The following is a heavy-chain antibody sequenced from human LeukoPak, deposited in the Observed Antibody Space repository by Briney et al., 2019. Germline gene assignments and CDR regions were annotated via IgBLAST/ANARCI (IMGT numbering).Heavy chain of an antibody. V-gene: IGHV4-34*01. J-gene: IGHJ4*02. D-gene: IGHD2-21*02. CDR1: GGSFSGYY. Sequence: PSETLSLTCAVYGGSFSGYYWSWIRQPPGKGLEWIGSIYYSGSTYHNPSLKSRVTISVDTSKNQFSLKLSSVTAADTAVYYCARDRRGACGGDCYSEEEWGQGTLVTVSS. CDR2: IYYSGST. CDR3: ARDRRGACGGDCYSEEE.